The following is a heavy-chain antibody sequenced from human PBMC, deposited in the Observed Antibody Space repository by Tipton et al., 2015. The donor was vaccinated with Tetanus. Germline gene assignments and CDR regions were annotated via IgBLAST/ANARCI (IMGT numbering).Heavy chain of an antibody. V-gene: IGHV3-48*04. D-gene: IGHD1-1*01. CDR1: GFTFSSYS. CDR3: ARDIDVPGTTLYFDY. J-gene: IGHJ4*02. CDR2: ISRSGTNI. Sequence: QLVQSGGGLVQPGGSPRLSCAASGFTFSSYSMNWVRQAPGKGLEWVSYISRSGTNIHYADSVKGRFTVSRDNAKNSLYLQMNGLRVEDTAVYYCARDIDVPGTTLYFDYWGQGTLVTVSS.